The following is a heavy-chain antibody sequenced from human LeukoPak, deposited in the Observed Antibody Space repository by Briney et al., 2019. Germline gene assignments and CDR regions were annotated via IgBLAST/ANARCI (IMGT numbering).Heavy chain of an antibody. Sequence: SETLSLTCTVSGGSISGYYWTWIRQPPGKGLEWLGYIYYSGSTNCNPSLKSRVTISVDTSKNQFSLRLSSVTAADTAVYYCARVGDDYGDLNLDYWGQGTLVTVSS. J-gene: IGHJ4*02. D-gene: IGHD4-17*01. V-gene: IGHV4-59*08. CDR3: ARVGDDYGDLNLDY. CDR1: GGSISGYY. CDR2: IYYSGST.